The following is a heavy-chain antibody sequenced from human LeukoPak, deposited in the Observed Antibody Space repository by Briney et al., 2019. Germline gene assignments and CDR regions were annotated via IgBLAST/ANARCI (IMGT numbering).Heavy chain of an antibody. CDR1: GGSITSSNYY. CDR3: ARLNVRPAMIRGVLDY. CDR2: ISDSGGT. Sequence: SETLSLTCTVSGGSITSSNYYWGWIRQPPGKGLEWIGSISDSGGTYYNPSLKSRITISVDTSKNQFSLRLSSVTAADTALYYCARLNVRPAMIRGVLDYWGQGTLVTVSS. V-gene: IGHV4-39*07. J-gene: IGHJ4*02. D-gene: IGHD3-10*01.